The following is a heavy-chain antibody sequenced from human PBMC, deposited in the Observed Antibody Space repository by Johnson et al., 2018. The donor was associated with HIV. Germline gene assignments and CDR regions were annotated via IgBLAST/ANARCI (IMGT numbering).Heavy chain of an antibody. CDR3: ARDQWLAPSGAFDI. V-gene: IGHV3-30*04. CDR1: GFTFSSYA. Sequence: QVQLMESGGGVVQPGRSLRLSCAASGFTFSSYAMHWVRQAPGKGLEWVAVTSYDGSNKYYADSVKGRFTISRDNSKNMLYLQMNSLIAKDTAVYYCARDQWLAPSGAFDIWGQGTMVTVSS. CDR2: TSYDGSNK. J-gene: IGHJ3*02. D-gene: IGHD6-19*01.